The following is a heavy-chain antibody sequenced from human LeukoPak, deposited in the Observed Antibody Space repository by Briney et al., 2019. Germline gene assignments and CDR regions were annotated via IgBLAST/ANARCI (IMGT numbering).Heavy chain of an antibody. J-gene: IGHJ4*02. D-gene: IGHD1-26*01. CDR3: ARTPRAWEYFFDY. CDR1: GDSVSSNSAA. V-gene: IGHV6-1*01. Sequence: SQTLPLTCAISGDSVSSNSAAWTWIRQSPSRGLEWLGRTYYRSKWYYDYAISVNSRVTINPDTSKNQFSMQLTSVPPEDTAVYYCARTPRAWEYFFDYWGQGTLVTVSS. CDR2: TYYRSKWYY.